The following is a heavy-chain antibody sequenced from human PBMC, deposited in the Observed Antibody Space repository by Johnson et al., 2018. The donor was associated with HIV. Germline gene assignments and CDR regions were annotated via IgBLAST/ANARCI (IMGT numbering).Heavy chain of an antibody. CDR3: ARAYRRSFDF. D-gene: IGHD5-12*01. CDR2: INWNGGST. V-gene: IGHV3-20*04. Sequence: VQLVESGGGFVQPGGSLRLSCAASGFTFDDYGMSWVRQAPGKGLEWVSGINWNGGSTGYADSVKGRFNISRDNSKNTLYLQMYSLRAEDTAGYYCARAYRRSFDFWDQGTVVTVSS. J-gene: IGHJ3*01. CDR1: GFTFDDYG.